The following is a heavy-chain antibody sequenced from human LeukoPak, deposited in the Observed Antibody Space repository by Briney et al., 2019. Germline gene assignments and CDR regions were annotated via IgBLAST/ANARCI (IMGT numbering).Heavy chain of an antibody. V-gene: IGHV4-59*12. CDR2: IYYSGST. D-gene: IGHD3-16*01. CDR1: GGSISSYY. CDR3: ARGGGGMRIYGKNWFDP. J-gene: IGHJ5*02. Sequence: SETLSLTCTVSGGSISSYYWSWIRQPPGKGLEWIGCIYYSGSTNYNPSLKSRVTISVDTSKNQFSLKLSSVTAADTAVYYCARGGGGMRIYGKNWFDPWGQGTLVTVSS.